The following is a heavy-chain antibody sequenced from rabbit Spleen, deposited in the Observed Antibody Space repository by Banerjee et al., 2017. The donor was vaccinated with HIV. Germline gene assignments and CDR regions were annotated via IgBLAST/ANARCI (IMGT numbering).Heavy chain of an antibody. D-gene: IGHD1-1*01. CDR2: IGTGSGST. CDR3: ARSNSDSARYTKYGMDV. J-gene: IGHJ6*01. V-gene: IGHV1S40*01. Sequence: QSLEESGGDLVQPGASLTLTCTASGFSFNNYMCWVRQAPGKGLEWIGCIGTGSGSTYYASWAKGRFTISKTSSTTVTLQMTSLTAADTATYFCARSNSDSARYTKYGMDVWGPGTLVTVS. CDR1: GFSFNNY.